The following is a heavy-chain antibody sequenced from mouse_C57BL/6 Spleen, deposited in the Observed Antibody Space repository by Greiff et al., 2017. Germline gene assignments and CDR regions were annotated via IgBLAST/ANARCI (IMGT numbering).Heavy chain of an antibody. CDR1: GYTFTDYE. CDR2: IDPATGGT. Sequence: QVQLQQSGAELVRPGASVTLSCKASGYTFTDYEMHWVKQTPVHGLEWIGAIDPATGGTAYNQKFKGKAIRTADKSSSTAYMELRSLTSEDSAVYYCTRRSSSLDYWGQGTTLTVSS. CDR3: TRRSSSLDY. J-gene: IGHJ2*01. D-gene: IGHD1-1*01. V-gene: IGHV1-15*01.